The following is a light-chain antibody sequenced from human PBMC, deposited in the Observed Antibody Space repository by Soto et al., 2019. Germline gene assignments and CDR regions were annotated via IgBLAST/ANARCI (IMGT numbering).Light chain of an antibody. V-gene: IGKV3-15*01. CDR1: QSIDIN. CDR2: GAS. CDR3: QQYHNWYT. Sequence: EIVMTQSPATLSVSPGERATLSCRASQSIDINLAWFQQKPGQSPRFLIYGASTRAIGIPARFSGSGSGTEFTLTISSLQSEDFAVYYCQQYHNWYTFGQGTKLEIK. J-gene: IGKJ2*01.